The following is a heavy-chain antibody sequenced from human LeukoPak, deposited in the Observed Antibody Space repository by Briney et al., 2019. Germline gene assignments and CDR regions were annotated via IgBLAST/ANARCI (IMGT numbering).Heavy chain of an antibody. Sequence: GGSLRLSCAASGFTFSSYWMHWVRQVPGKGLVWVSRINSDDSSTIYADSVKGRFTISRDNAKNTLFLQMNSLRAEDTAVYYCARGIYWGAAGPYFDSWGQGTLVTVSS. CDR3: ARGIYWGAAGPYFDS. D-gene: IGHD6-13*01. J-gene: IGHJ4*02. CDR1: GFTFSSYW. V-gene: IGHV3-74*01. CDR2: INSDDSST.